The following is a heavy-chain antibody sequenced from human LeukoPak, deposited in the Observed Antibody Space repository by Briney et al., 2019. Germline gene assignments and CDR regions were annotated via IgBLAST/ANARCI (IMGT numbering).Heavy chain of an antibody. Sequence: GGSLRLSCAASAFSLNAYNMNWVRQAPGKGLEWVSYISSSSTIYYADSVKGRFTISRDNAKNSLYLQMNSLRAEDTAVYYCAPPAVPAANLAFDYWGQGTLVTVSS. V-gene: IGHV3-69-1*01. D-gene: IGHD2-2*01. CDR2: ISSSSTI. CDR1: AFSLNAYN. CDR3: APPAVPAANLAFDY. J-gene: IGHJ4*02.